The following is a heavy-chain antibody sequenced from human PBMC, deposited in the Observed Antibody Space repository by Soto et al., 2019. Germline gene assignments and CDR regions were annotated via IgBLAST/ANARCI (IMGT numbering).Heavy chain of an antibody. D-gene: IGHD2-21*02. Sequence: SETLSLTCAVSGGSTSDKSYFWGWVRQSPGKGLEWIGSMYYSGSSYYNPSLKSRVAISVDTSKNQFSLKLRSVTAADTAVYFCARQRLLRLKPDFDIWGQGTLVTV. CDR3: ARQRLLRLKPDFDI. V-gene: IGHV4-39*01. CDR1: GGSTSDKSYF. CDR2: MYYSGSS. J-gene: IGHJ4*02.